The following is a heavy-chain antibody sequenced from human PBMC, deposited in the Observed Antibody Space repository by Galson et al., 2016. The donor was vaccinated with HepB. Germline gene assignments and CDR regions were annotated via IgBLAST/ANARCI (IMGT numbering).Heavy chain of an antibody. J-gene: IGHJ4*02. V-gene: IGHV4-34*01. Sequence: TLSLTCAVYGGSFSDYYWGWIRQSPGKGLEWIGEINHIGSTTYNPSLQSRVTISIDTSKNHFSLKLNSVTAADTAVYYCARGRQDVWSGYYFDYWGQGPLVTVSS. D-gene: IGHD3-3*01. CDR3: ARGRQDVWSGYYFDY. CDR1: GGSFSDYY. CDR2: INHIGST.